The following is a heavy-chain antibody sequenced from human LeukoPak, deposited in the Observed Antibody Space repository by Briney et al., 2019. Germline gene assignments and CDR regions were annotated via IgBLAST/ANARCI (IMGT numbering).Heavy chain of an antibody. V-gene: IGHV1-2*02. J-gene: IGHJ3*02. Sequence: ASVKVSCKASGYTFTGYYMHWVRQAPGQGLEWMGWINPNSGGTNYAQKFQGRVTMTRDTSISTAYMELSRLRSDDTAVYYCARGGYSSGWYVRGAFDIWGQGTMVTVSS. CDR3: ARGGYSSGWYVRGAFDI. CDR1: GYTFTGYY. D-gene: IGHD6-19*01. CDR2: INPNSGGT.